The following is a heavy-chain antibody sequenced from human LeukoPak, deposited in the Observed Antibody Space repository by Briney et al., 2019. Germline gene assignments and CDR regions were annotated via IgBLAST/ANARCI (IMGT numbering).Heavy chain of an antibody. V-gene: IGHV3-21*01. CDR1: GFTFSSYS. CDR2: ISSSSSYI. Sequence: GGSQRLSCAASGFTFSSYSMNWVRQAPGKGLEWVSSISSSSSYIYYADSVKGRFTISRDNAKNSLYLQMNSLRAEDTAVYYCARELVPADGMDVWGQGTTVTVSS. J-gene: IGHJ6*02. D-gene: IGHD2-2*01. CDR3: ARELVPADGMDV.